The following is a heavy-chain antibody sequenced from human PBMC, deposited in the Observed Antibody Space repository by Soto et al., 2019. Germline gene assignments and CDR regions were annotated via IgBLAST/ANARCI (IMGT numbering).Heavy chain of an antibody. V-gene: IGHV2-70*01. CDR1: GFSLSTSGMC. CDR3: ARSGATRYYYGTDV. Sequence: SGPTLVNPTQTLTLTCTFSGFSLSTSGMCVSWIRQPPGKALEWLALIDWDDDKYYSTSLKTRLTISKDTSKNQVVLTMTNMDPVDTATYYCARSGATRYYYGTDVWGQGTTVTVSS. CDR2: IDWDDDK. D-gene: IGHD1-26*01. J-gene: IGHJ6*02.